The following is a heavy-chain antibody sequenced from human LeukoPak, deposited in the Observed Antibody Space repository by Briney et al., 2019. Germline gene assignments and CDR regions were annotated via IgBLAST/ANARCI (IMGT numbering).Heavy chain of an antibody. CDR1: GGTFSSYT. CDR3: ARGLTGYYDFWSGYYLDY. V-gene: IGHV1-69*02. CDR2: IIPILGVT. D-gene: IGHD3-3*01. Sequence: SVKVSCNASGGTFSSYTISWVRQAPGQGLEWMGRIIPILGVTNYAQKFQGRVTITADKSTSTAYMELNSLRSEDTAVYYCARGLTGYYDFWSGYYLDYWGQGTLVTVSS. J-gene: IGHJ4*02.